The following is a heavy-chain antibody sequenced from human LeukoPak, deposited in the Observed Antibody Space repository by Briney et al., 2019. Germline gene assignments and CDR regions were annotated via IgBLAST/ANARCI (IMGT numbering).Heavy chain of an antibody. CDR2: IYYSGST. Sequence: SQTLSLTCTVSGGSISSGDYYWSWIRQPPGKGLEWIGYIYYSGSTYYNPSLKSRVTISVDTSKNQFSLKLSSVTAADTAVYYCARDQDYGDLGAGFDYWGQGTLVTVSS. CDR3: ARDQDYGDLGAGFDY. CDR1: GGSISSGDYY. D-gene: IGHD4-17*01. V-gene: IGHV4-30-4*01. J-gene: IGHJ4*02.